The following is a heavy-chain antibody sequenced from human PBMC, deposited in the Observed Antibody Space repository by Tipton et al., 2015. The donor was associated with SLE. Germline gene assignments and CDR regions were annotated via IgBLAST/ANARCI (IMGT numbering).Heavy chain of an antibody. Sequence: LRLSCTVSGGSISSYYWSWIRQPAGKGLEWIGRIYTSGSTNYNPSLKSRVTTSVDTSKNQFSLKLSSVTAADTAVYYCARGFDDSSGNAFDIWGQGTMVTVSS. D-gene: IGHD3-22*01. CDR1: GGSISSYY. CDR2: IYTSGST. V-gene: IGHV4-4*07. J-gene: IGHJ3*02. CDR3: ARGFDDSSGNAFDI.